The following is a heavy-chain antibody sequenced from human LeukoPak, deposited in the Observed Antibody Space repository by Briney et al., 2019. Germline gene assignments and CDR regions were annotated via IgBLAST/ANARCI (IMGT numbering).Heavy chain of an antibody. D-gene: IGHD1-7*01. V-gene: IGHV3-23*01. CDR2: ISGGGVNT. CDR3: AKLGGPYNWDYAGLNYMDV. J-gene: IGHJ6*03. Sequence: PGGSLRLSCAASGFIFSSYAMSWVRQAPGKGLEWVSAISGGGVNTYYADSVKGRFTISRDNSKNTLYLQMNSLRAEDTAVYYCAKLGGPYNWDYAGLNYMDVWGKGTTVTVSS. CDR1: GFIFSSYA.